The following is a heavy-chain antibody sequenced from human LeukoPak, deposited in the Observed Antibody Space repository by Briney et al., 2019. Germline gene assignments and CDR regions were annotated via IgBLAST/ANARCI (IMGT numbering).Heavy chain of an antibody. CDR3: ARFGQWFGEDY. V-gene: IGHV1-18*01. D-gene: IGHD3-10*01. CDR1: GYTFTSHG. Sequence: ASVKVSCKASGYTFTSHGISWVRQAPGQGLEWMGWISTYNGNTNYAQKLQGRVSMTTDTSTSTAYMDLRSLRSDDTAVYYCARFGQWFGEDYWGQGTLVTVSS. J-gene: IGHJ4*02. CDR2: ISTYNGNT.